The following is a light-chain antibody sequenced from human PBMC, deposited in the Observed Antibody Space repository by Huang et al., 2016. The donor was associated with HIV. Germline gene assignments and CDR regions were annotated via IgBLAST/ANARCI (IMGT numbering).Light chain of an antibody. Sequence: DIVMTQSPDSLAVSLGERATINCKSSQSVLYSSNNKNYLAWYQQKPGQPPTLLIYSASTRESGVPDRGSGSGSGTDFTLTISSLQAEDVAVYYCQQYYSNPRTFGQGTKVEIK. V-gene: IGKV4-1*01. J-gene: IGKJ1*01. CDR3: QQYYSNPRT. CDR2: SAS. CDR1: QSVLYSSNNKNY.